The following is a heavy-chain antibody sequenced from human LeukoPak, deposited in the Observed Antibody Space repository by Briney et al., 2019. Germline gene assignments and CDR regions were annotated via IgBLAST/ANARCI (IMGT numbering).Heavy chain of an antibody. Sequence: GGSLRLSCAASGFTFSSYGMHWVRQAPGKGLEGVAVISYDGSNKYYADSVKGRFTISRDNSKNTLYLQMNSLRAEDTAVYYCARDYYDSSGYYYYYMDVWGKGTTVTVSS. CDR2: ISYDGSNK. CDR1: GFTFSSYG. CDR3: ARDYYDSSGYYYYYMDV. J-gene: IGHJ6*03. V-gene: IGHV3-30*03. D-gene: IGHD3-22*01.